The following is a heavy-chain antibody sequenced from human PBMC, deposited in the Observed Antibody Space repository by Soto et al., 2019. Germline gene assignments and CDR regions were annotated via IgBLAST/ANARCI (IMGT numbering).Heavy chain of an antibody. D-gene: IGHD4-17*01. CDR1: VGSISSYY. V-gene: IGHV4-59*08. CDR2: IYYSGST. Sequence: CETLSDTWPFSVGSISSYYLSLILDPPFKVLEWIGYIYYSGSTNYNPSLKSRVTISVDTSKNQFSLKLSSVTAADTAVYYCARRTTVTTSGFDYWGQGTLVTVSS. CDR3: ARRTTVTTSGFDY. J-gene: IGHJ4*02.